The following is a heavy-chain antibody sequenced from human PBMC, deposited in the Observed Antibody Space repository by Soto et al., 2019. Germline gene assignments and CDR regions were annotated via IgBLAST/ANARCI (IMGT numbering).Heavy chain of an antibody. CDR3: ARETIGYFDH. Sequence: VEVSWEACGGSFSSYASSWVRQAPGQGLEWMGGIIPIFGTANYAQKFQGRVTITADESTSTAYMELSSLRSEDTAVYYCARETIGYFDHWGQGTLVTLSS. J-gene: IGHJ4*02. D-gene: IGHD1-26*01. CDR1: GGSFSSYA. CDR2: IIPIFGTA. V-gene: IGHV1-69*01.